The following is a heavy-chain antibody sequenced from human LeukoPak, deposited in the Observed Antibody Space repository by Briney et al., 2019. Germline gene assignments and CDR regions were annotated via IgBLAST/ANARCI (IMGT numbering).Heavy chain of an antibody. V-gene: IGHV7-4-1*02. CDR2: INTNTGNP. J-gene: IGHJ3*02. Sequence: GASVKVSCKASGYTFTSYYMHWVRQAPGQGLEWMGSINTNTGNPTYAQGFTGRFVFSLDTSVSTAYLQISSLKAEDTAVYYCARALLYDSSGYYRHRADAFDIWGQGTMVTVSS. D-gene: IGHD3-22*01. CDR3: ARALLYDSSGYYRHRADAFDI. CDR1: GYTFTSYY.